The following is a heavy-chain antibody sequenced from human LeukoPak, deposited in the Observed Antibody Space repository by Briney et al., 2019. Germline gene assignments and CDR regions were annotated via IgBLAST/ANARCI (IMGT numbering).Heavy chain of an antibody. Sequence: PGGSLRLSCAASGFTFSSNVMHWVRLAPGKGLEWVAAISHDGNNKYYADSVKGRFAISRDNSKNTLYLQMNSLRAEDTAVYYCVREGDYYFDYWGQGTLVTVSS. CDR1: GFTFSSNV. V-gene: IGHV3-30*09. J-gene: IGHJ4*02. CDR2: ISHDGNNK. D-gene: IGHD1-26*01. CDR3: VREGDYYFDY.